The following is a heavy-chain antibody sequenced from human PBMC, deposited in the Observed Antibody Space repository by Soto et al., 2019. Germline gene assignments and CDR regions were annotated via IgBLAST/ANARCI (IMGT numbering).Heavy chain of an antibody. J-gene: IGHJ6*02. CDR1: GGSISSGDYY. V-gene: IGHV4-30-4*01. CDR3: ARDQGSELVFWSGYRLRNYYYGMDV. Sequence: TVSGGSISSGDYYGCWILQPPRKGLEWIGYIYYSGSTYYNPSLKSSVTISVHTSKNQFSLKLSSVTAADTAVYYCARDQGSELVFWSGYRLRNYYYGMDVWGQCTSVT. D-gene: IGHD3-3*01. CDR2: IYYSGST.